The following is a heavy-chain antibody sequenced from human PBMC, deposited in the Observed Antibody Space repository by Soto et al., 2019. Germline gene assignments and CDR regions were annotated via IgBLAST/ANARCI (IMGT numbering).Heavy chain of an antibody. J-gene: IGHJ4*02. CDR2: IHNTGNT. D-gene: IGHD3-16*02. CDR1: GGSIDDINSY. V-gene: IGHV4-30-4*01. Sequence: QVQLQESGPGLVMPSQTLSLTCAVSGGSIDDINSYWTWIRQSPGRSPEWIGYIHNTGNTFYSPSLKRRLAISIDGSKSQFSLKLSAVTAADTAFYYCARSTYGEGYPHFFADWGQGTLVTVSS. CDR3: ARSTYGEGYPHFFAD.